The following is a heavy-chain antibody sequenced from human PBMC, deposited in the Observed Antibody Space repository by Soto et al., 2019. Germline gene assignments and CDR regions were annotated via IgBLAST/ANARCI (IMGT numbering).Heavy chain of an antibody. CDR2: IIPIFGTA. V-gene: IGHV1-69*06. CDR3: AQVPQVSAAGLPRSYFDY. J-gene: IGHJ4*02. CDR1: GGTFSSYA. D-gene: IGHD6-13*01. Sequence: GASVKVSCKASGGTFSSYAISWVRQAPGQGLEWMGGIIPIFGTANYAQKFQGRVTITADKSTSTAYMELSSLRSEDTAVYYCAQVPQVSAAGLPRSYFDYWGQGTLVTVSS.